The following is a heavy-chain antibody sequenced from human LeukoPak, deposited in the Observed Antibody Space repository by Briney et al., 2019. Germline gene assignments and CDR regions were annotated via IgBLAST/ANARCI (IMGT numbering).Heavy chain of an antibody. D-gene: IGHD6-19*01. CDR3: ARDRAGEYSSGWFNWFDP. CDR1: GGSISSYY. J-gene: IGHJ5*02. CDR2: IYTSGST. V-gene: IGHV4-4*07. Sequence: SETLSLTCTVSGGSISSYYWSWIRQPAGKGLEWIGRIYTSGSTNYNPSLKSRVTMSVDTSKNQFSLKLSSVTAADTAVYYCARDRAGEYSSGWFNWFDPWGQGTLVTVSS.